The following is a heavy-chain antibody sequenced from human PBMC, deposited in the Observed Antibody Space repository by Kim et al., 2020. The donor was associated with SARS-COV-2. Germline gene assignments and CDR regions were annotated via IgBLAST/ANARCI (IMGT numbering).Heavy chain of an antibody. CDR3: AKFCSDTSCYFDY. D-gene: IGHD2-2*01. V-gene: IGHV3-23*03. Sequence: GGSLRLSCAASGFIFSNYAMSWVRQAPGKGLEWVSVMYAGGSSTYYADSVKGRFTISRDDSKNTLYLQMNSLRAEDTAIYYCAKFCSDTSCYFDYWGQGT. J-gene: IGHJ4*02. CDR1: GFIFSNYA. CDR2: MYAGGSST.